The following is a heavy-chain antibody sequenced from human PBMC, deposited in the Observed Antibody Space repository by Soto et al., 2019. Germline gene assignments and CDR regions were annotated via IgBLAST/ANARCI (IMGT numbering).Heavy chain of an antibody. J-gene: IGHJ4*02. CDR3: AREVPSPYYFDY. CDR1: GGSISSGHY. CDR2: IYYSGST. Sequence: PSETLSLTCTVSGGSISSGHYWSWIRQHPGKGLEWIGYIYYSGSTYYNPSLKSRVTISIDTSKNQFSLKLSSVTAADTAVYYCAREVPSPYYFDYWGPGTRVAFSS. V-gene: IGHV4-31*03.